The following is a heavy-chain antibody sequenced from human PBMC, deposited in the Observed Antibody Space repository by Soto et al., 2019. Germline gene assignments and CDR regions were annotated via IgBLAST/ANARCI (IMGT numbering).Heavy chain of an antibody. CDR2: SIPIFGTP. CDR1: GGTFSGYA. D-gene: IGHD3-22*01. V-gene: IGHV1-69*13. J-gene: IGHJ4*02. CDR3: ARGDSPYYYDSSGYYNDY. Sequence: ASVKVSCKASGGTFSGYAITWVRQAPGQGLEWMGGSIPIFGTPTYAQRFQGRVTITADESTATTYIELRSLKSEDTAVYYCARGDSPYYYDSSGYYNDYWGQGTLVTVSS.